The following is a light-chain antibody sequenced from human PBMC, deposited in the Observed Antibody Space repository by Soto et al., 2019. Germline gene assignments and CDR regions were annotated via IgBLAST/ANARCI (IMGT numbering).Light chain of an antibody. CDR2: EVG. Sequence: QSVLTQPASVSGSPGQSITISCTGTSSDVGGYKYVSWYQQHPGKAPKLMIYEVGNRPSGVSQRFSGSKSGNTASLTIFGLQAEDEADYYCSSYTSSNTLVFGGGTK. CDR1: SSDVGGYKY. CDR3: SSYTSSNTLV. V-gene: IGLV2-14*01. J-gene: IGLJ3*02.